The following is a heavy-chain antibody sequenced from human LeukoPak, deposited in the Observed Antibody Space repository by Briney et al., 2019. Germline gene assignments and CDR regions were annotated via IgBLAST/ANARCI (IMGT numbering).Heavy chain of an antibody. J-gene: IGHJ6*02. V-gene: IGHV1-69*13. CDR2: IIPIFGTA. Sequence: ASVKVSCKASGGTFSSYAISWVRQAPGQGLEWMGGIIPIFGTANYAQKFQGRVTITADESTSTAYMELSSLRSEDTAVYYCARGPRTSGYQGYYYYYGMDVWGQGATVTVSS. CDR3: ARGPRTSGYQGYYYYYGMDV. CDR1: GGTFSSYA. D-gene: IGHD3-22*01.